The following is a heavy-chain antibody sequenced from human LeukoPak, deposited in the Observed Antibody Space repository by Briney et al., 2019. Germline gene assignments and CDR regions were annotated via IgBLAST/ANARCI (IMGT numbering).Heavy chain of an antibody. Sequence: GGSQSLFCTASGYTYSDHHISWFRQAPGKGLEWVSSISSSRSYTNYADSVKGRFTISSDNAKNSLYLQMNSLRAEGTAVYYCARDFADIVVGPAARPYYYYGMYVWGAGTTVTVSS. D-gene: IGHD2-2*02. CDR1: GYTYSDHH. J-gene: IGHJ6*04. V-gene: IGHV3-11*05. CDR3: ARDFADIVVGPAARPYYYYGMYV. CDR2: ISSSRSYT.